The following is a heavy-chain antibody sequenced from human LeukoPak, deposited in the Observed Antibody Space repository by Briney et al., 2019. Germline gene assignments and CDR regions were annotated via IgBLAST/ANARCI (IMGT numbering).Heavy chain of an antibody. J-gene: IGHJ4*02. Sequence: AASVKVSCKASGYSFNKYAMNWVRQAPGQGLEWMGWINPNSGGAKYAQKFQGRVTMTRDTSISTAYMELRSLRSDDTAVYYCARADYCSGGSCYSGNFDNWGQGTLVTVSS. CDR1: GYSFNKYA. V-gene: IGHV1-2*02. CDR3: ARADYCSGGSCYSGNFDN. CDR2: INPNSGGA. D-gene: IGHD2-15*01.